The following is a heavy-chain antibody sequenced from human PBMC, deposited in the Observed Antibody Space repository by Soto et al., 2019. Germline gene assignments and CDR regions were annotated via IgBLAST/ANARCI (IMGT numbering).Heavy chain of an antibody. CDR2: IYYSGST. D-gene: IGHD2-2*01. Sequence: SETLSLTCTVSGGSISSYYWSWIRQPPGKGLEWIGYIYYSGSTNYNPSLKSRVTISVDTSKNQFSLKLSSVTAADTAVYYCAAGHEDIVVVPAAMPSFDYWGQGTLVTVSS. J-gene: IGHJ4*02. CDR1: GGSISSYY. CDR3: AAGHEDIVVVPAAMPSFDY. V-gene: IGHV4-59*08.